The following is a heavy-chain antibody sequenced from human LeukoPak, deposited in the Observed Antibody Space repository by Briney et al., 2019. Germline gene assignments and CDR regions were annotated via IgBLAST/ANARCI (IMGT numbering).Heavy chain of an antibody. D-gene: IGHD2-2*02. CDR1: GYTLTELS. V-gene: IGHV1-24*01. Sequence: ASVKVSCKVSGYTLTELSMHWVRQAPGKGLEWVGGFDPEDGETIYAQKFQGSVTMTEDTSTDTAYMELSSLRSEDTAVYYCATPRPVPAAIRGGYYYYSYMDVWGKGTTVTVSS. CDR2: FDPEDGET. CDR3: ATPRPVPAAIRGGYYYYSYMDV. J-gene: IGHJ6*03.